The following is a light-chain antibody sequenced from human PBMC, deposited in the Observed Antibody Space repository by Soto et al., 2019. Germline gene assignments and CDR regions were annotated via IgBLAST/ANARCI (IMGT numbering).Light chain of an antibody. CDR3: QSRSSWPPVLT. Sequence: ETVLTQSPATLSLSPGERATLSCRASQSVKTYLAWYQQKPGQVPRLLIYDASNRATGILARFSGSGSGTDFTRPSSSITPEDFAVHCCQSRSSWPPVLTFGGGTKVEIK. V-gene: IGKV3-11*01. J-gene: IGKJ4*01. CDR2: DAS. CDR1: QSVKTY.